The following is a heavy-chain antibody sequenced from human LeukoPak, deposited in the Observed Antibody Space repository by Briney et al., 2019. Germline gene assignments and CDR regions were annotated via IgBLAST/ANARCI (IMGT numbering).Heavy chain of an antibody. J-gene: IGHJ4*02. CDR1: GFTFSSYW. V-gene: IGHV3-74*01. Sequence: GGSLRLSCAASGFTFSSYWMHWVRQAPGKGLVWVSRINSDGSSTSYADSVKGRFTISRDNAKNTLYLQMNSLRAEDTAVYYCAKEGPPSKQLAEGSPQVEGPNYYFDYWGQGTLVTVSS. CDR3: AKEGPPSKQLAEGSPQVEGPNYYFDY. D-gene: IGHD5-24*01. CDR2: INSDGSST.